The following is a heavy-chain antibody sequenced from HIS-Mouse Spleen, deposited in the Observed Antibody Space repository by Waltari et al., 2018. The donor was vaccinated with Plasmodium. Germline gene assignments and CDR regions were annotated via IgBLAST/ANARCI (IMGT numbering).Heavy chain of an antibody. CDR3: ARGMKSSSSAFDI. D-gene: IGHD6-6*01. J-gene: IGHJ3*02. V-gene: IGHV3-53*01. CDR2: FYSGGSK. Sequence: EVQLVESGGGLIQPGGSLRLSCAASGFTVSSNYMSWVRQAPGKGVEWVSVFYSGGSKYYADSVKCRFTISRDNSKNTLYLQMNSLRAEDTAVYYCARGMKSSSSAFDIWGQGTMVTVSS. CDR1: GFTVSSNY.